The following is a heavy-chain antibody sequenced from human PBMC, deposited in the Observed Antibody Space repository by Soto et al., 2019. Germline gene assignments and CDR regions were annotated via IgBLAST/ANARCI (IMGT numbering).Heavy chain of an antibody. CDR2: ISYDGSNK. CDR3: AKKGSSRGGQWLDNCFDT. V-gene: IGHV3-30*18. D-gene: IGHD6-19*01. Sequence: QPGGSLRLSCAASGFTFSSYGMHWVRPAPGKGLEWVTVISYDGSNKYYADSVKGRFTISIDNSKNTLYLHTNRLRAEDTAVYYCAKKGSSRGGQWLDNCFDTWGQGT. CDR1: GFTFSSYG. J-gene: IGHJ5*02.